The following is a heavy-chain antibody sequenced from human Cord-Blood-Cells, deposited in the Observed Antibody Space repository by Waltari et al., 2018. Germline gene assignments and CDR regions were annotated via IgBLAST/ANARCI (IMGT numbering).Heavy chain of an antibody. V-gene: IGHV1-2*02. CDR1: GYTFTGYY. D-gene: IGHD6-13*01. CDR3: ARDPIEIAAAGTGAFDI. CDR2: INPNSGGT. J-gene: IGHJ3*02. Sequence: QVQLVQSGAEVKKPGASVKVSCKASGYTFTGYYMPWVRQAPGQGLEWMGWINPNSGGTNYAQKFQGRVTMTRDTSISTAYMELSRLRSDDTAVYYCARDPIEIAAAGTGAFDIWGQGTMVTVSS.